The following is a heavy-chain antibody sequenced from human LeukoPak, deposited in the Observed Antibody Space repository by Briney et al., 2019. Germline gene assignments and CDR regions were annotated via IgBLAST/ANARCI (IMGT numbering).Heavy chain of an antibody. CDR2: FFSDTGKT. D-gene: IGHD6-19*01. V-gene: IGHV3-23*01. CDR3: AKRGAGSGGLHH. J-gene: IGHJ5*02. CDR1: GFGFSIYA. Sequence: GGSLRLSCAASGFGFSIYATSWVRQAPGKGLEWVSTFFSDTGKTDYADSVKGRFTISRDTSKNTLYLQMNSLRAEDTAVYYCAKRGAGSGGLHHWGQGTLVTVSS.